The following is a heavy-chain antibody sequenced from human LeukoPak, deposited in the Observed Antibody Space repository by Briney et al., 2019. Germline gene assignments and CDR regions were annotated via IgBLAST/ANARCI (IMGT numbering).Heavy chain of an antibody. CDR1: GYTFTSYY. Sequence: ASVKVSCKASGYTFTSYYMHWVPQAPGQGLEWMGIINPSGGSTSYAQKFQGRVTMTRDTSTSTVYMELSSLRSEDTAVYYCARSLEWLLWCDYWGQGTLVTVSS. CDR2: INPSGGST. D-gene: IGHD3-3*01. V-gene: IGHV1-46*03. J-gene: IGHJ4*02. CDR3: ARSLEWLLWCDY.